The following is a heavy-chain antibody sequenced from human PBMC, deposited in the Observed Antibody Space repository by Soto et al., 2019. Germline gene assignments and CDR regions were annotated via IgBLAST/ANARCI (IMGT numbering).Heavy chain of an antibody. CDR1: GGSFSGYY. Sequence: SETLSLTCAVYGGSFSGYYWSWIRQPPGKGLEWIGDINHSGRANYNPSLKSRVTISVDTSKNHFSLKLNSVTAADSAVYYCAKNFDYWGQGTLVTVSS. J-gene: IGHJ4*02. V-gene: IGHV4-34*01. CDR3: AKNFDY. CDR2: INHSGRA.